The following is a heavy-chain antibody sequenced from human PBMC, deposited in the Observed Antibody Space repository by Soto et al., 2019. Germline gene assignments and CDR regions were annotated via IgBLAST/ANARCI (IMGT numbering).Heavy chain of an antibody. CDR3: ARLRSGYDLDY. CDR2: ISGYNGNT. V-gene: IGHV1-18*01. CDR1: GYTFASYG. Sequence: ASVKVSCKASGYTFASYGSNWVRQAPGQGLEWMGWISGYNGNTNYAQKFQGRVTMTTDTSTSTAYMELRSLRSDDTAVYYCARLRSGYDLDYWGQGTQVTVSS. D-gene: IGHD5-12*01. J-gene: IGHJ4*02.